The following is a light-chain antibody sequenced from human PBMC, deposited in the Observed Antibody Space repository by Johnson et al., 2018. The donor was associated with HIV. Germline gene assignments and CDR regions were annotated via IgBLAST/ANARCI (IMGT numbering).Light chain of an antibody. J-gene: IGLJ1*01. CDR2: ENN. CDR3: GTWDSSLSAYV. CDR1: SSNIGTNY. Sequence: QSVLTQPPSVSAAPGQEVTISCSGSSSNIGTNYVSWYQQLPGTAPKLLMFENNQRPSGIPDRFSGSKSGTSATLGITGLQTGDEADYYCGTWDSSLSAYVFGTGTKVTVL. V-gene: IGLV1-51*02.